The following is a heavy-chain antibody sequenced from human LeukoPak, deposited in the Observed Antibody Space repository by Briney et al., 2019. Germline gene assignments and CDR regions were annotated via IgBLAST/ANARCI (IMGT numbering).Heavy chain of an antibody. Sequence: GASVKVSCKASGYTFTSYYMHWVRQAPGQGLEWMGIINPSGGSTSYAQKFQGRVTMTRDTSTSTVHMELSSLRSEDTAVYYCARDRTRTYDSSGYWASHDYWGQGTLVTVSS. D-gene: IGHD3-22*01. CDR3: ARDRTRTYDSSGYWASHDY. J-gene: IGHJ4*02. CDR2: INPSGGST. CDR1: GYTFTSYY. V-gene: IGHV1-46*01.